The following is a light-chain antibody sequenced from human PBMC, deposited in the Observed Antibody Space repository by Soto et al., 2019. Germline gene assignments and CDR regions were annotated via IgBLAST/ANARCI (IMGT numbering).Light chain of an antibody. CDR3: QPYDSSPLT. V-gene: IGKV3-20*01. J-gene: IGKJ4*01. Sequence: EIVLTQSPGTLSLSPGERATLSCRASQSVSSSYLAWYQQKPGQAPRLLIYGASSRATGIQDRFSGSGSGTDFTLTISRLEPGDFAVYYCQPYDSSPLTFGGGTKVEIK. CDR1: QSVSSSY. CDR2: GAS.